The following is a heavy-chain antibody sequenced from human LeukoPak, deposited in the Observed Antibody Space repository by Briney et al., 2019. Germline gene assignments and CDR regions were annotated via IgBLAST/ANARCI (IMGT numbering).Heavy chain of an antibody. Sequence: ASVKVSCKASGYTFTSYYMHWVRQAPGQGLEWMGIINPSGGSTSYAQKFQGRVTMTRDTSTSTVYMELSSLRSEDTAVYYCAREYCSSTSCYTWGRPYFDYWGQGTLVTVSS. J-gene: IGHJ4*02. CDR1: GYTFTSYY. CDR2: INPSGGST. CDR3: AREYCSSTSCYTWGRPYFDY. D-gene: IGHD2-2*02. V-gene: IGHV1-46*01.